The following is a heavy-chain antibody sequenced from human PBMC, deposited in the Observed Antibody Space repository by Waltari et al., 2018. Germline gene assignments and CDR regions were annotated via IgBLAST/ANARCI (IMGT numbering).Heavy chain of an antibody. Sequence: QVQLVQSGAEVKKPGASVKVSCKVSGYTLTELSMHWLRQAPGKGLEWMGGFDPEDGETIYAQNFQGRVTMTEDTSTDTAYMELSSLRSEDTAVYYCANSPGGCSSTSCYYYFDYWGQGTLVTVSS. J-gene: IGHJ4*02. CDR3: ANSPGGCSSTSCYYYFDY. CDR1: GYTLTELS. V-gene: IGHV1-24*01. CDR2: FDPEDGET. D-gene: IGHD2-2*01.